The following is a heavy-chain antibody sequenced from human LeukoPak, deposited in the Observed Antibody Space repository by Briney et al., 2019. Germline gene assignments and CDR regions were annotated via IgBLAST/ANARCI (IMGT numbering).Heavy chain of an antibody. CDR2: IDAGNGDT. J-gene: IGHJ4*02. D-gene: IGHD2-2*01. Sequence: ASVKVSCKASGYTFSDYAMHWVRRAPGQRFEWTGWIDAGNGDTRYSQKFQGRVTITRDTSASTAYIELRSLRSEDTAMYYCARGSTSDWPLDHWGQETLVTISS. CDR3: ARGSTSDWPLDH. CDR1: GYTFSDYA. V-gene: IGHV1-3*01.